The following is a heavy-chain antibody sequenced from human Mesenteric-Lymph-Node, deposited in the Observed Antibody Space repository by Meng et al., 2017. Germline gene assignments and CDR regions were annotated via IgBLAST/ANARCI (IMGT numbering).Heavy chain of an antibody. CDR3: AKGQNYGSGSYYGHFDS. Sequence: GGSLRLSCAASGFNFSSYAMHWVRQAPGKGLEWVSAISGSGGSTYYADSVKGRFTISRENSKNTLFLQMNSLTAEDTAVYYCAKGQNYGSGSYYGHFDSWGQGNLVTVSS. J-gene: IGHJ4*02. CDR1: GFNFSSYA. D-gene: IGHD3-10*01. CDR2: ISGSGGST. V-gene: IGHV3-23*01.